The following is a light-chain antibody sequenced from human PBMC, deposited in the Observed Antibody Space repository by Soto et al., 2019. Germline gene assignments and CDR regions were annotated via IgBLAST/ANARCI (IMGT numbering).Light chain of an antibody. V-gene: IGLV2-14*01. CDR2: DVS. J-gene: IGLJ2*01. Sequence: QSALTQPASVSGSPGQSITISCTGTSSDVGGYNYVSWYQQHPGKAPKLMIYDVSNRPSGVSNRFSGSKSANTASLTISGLQAEDEADYYCSSFTSYSTVFGGGTKLTVL. CDR3: SSFTSYSTV. CDR1: SSDVGGYNY.